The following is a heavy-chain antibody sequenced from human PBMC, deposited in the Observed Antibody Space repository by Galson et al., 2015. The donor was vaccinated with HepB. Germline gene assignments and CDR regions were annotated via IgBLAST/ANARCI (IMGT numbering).Heavy chain of an antibody. CDR1: GGTFKNSD. V-gene: IGHV1-8*02. Sequence: SVKVSCKASGGTFKNSDISWVRQATGQGLEWMGWMNPNSGNTGYAQKFQGRVTMTRNTSISTAYMELSSLRSEDTAVYYCARGPGGSSSWYFMDYYYYYMDVWGKGSTVTVSS. D-gene: IGHD6-13*01. CDR2: MNPNSGNT. J-gene: IGHJ6*03. CDR3: ARGPGGSSSWYFMDYYYYYMDV.